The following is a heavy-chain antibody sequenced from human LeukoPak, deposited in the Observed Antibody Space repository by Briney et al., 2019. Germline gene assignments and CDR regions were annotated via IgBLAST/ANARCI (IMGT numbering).Heavy chain of an antibody. CDR3: ARDSSGWYTDFDY. V-gene: IGHV3-11*06. Sequence: GGSLRLSCAASGFMFSSNWMSWIRQAPGKGLEWVSYISSTSSYTNYADSVRGRFTISRDNAKNSLYLQMNSLRAEDTAVYYCARDSSGWYTDFDYWGQGTLVTVSS. D-gene: IGHD6-19*01. CDR1: GFMFSSNW. CDR2: ISSTSSYT. J-gene: IGHJ4*02.